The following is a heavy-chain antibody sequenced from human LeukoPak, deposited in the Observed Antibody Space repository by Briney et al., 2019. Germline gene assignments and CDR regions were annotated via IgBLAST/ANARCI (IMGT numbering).Heavy chain of an antibody. CDR1: GFSFDDYV. Sequence: GGSLRLSCAVSGFSFDDYVMHWVRQVPGKGLEWVSLISGDGDNTYYRDSVKGRFTISRDNSKNSLYLQMNSLRTEDTAFYYCGKGMETTLIWPFDSWGQGSLVTVSS. J-gene: IGHJ5*01. D-gene: IGHD1-1*01. CDR3: GKGMETTLIWPFDS. CDR2: ISGDGDNT. V-gene: IGHV3-43*02.